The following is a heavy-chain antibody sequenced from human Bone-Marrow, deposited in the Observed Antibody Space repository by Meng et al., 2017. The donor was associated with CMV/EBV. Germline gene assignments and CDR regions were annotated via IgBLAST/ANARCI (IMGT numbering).Heavy chain of an antibody. Sequence: GESLKISCAASGFTFSGSAMHWVRQASGKGLEWVGRIRSKANSYATAYAASVKGRFTISRDDSKNTAYLQMNSLKTEDTAVYYCTRLGGDAFDIWGQGTMVTVS. J-gene: IGHJ3*02. CDR1: GFTFSGSA. CDR2: IRSKANSYAT. D-gene: IGHD3-10*01. V-gene: IGHV3-73*01. CDR3: TRLGGDAFDI.